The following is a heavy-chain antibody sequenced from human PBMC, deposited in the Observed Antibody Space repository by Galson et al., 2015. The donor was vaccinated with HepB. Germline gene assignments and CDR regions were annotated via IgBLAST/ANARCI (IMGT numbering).Heavy chain of an antibody. CDR3: ARELKPKRITMVRGSSGGMDV. CDR1: GYTFTSYG. J-gene: IGHJ6*02. D-gene: IGHD3-10*01. CDR2: ISAYNGNT. V-gene: IGHV1-18*04. Sequence: SVKVSCKASGYTFTSYGISWVRQAPGQGLEWMGWISAYNGNTNYAQKLQGRVTMTTDTSTSTAYMELRSLRSDDTAVYYCARELKPKRITMVRGSSGGMDVWGQGTTVTVSS.